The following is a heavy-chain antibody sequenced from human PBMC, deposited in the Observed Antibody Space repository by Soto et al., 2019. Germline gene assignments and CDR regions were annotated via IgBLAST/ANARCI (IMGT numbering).Heavy chain of an antibody. CDR1: GGSISSYY. CDR2: IYYSGST. D-gene: IGHD2-8*01. Sequence: SETLSLTCTVSGGSISSYYWIWIRQPPGKGLEWIGYIYYSGSTNYNPSLKSRVTISVDTSKNQFSLKLSSVTAADTAVYYCTRTPNGRPYYFEYWGQGTLVTLSS. V-gene: IGHV4-59*01. J-gene: IGHJ4*02. CDR3: TRTPNGRPYYFEY.